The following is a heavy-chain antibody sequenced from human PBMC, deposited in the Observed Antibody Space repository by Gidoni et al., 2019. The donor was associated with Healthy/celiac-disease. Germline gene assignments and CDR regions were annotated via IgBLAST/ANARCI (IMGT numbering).Heavy chain of an antibody. J-gene: IGHJ4*02. D-gene: IGHD5-12*01. CDR2: ISYDGSNK. CDR3: ARAFSGYHYFDY. V-gene: IGHV3-30-3*01. Sequence: QVQLVESGGGVVQPGRSLRLSCPASGFTFSSYAMHWVRQAPGKGLEWVAVISYDGSNKYYADSVKGRFTISRDNSKNTLYLQMNSLRAEDTAVYYCARAFSGYHYFDYWGQGTLVTVSS. CDR1: GFTFSSYA.